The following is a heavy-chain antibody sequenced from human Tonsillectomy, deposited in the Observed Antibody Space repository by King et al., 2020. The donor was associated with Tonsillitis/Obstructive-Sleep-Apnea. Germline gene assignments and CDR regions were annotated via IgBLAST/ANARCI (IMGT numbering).Heavy chain of an antibody. CDR1: GFTFSSYA. CDR3: AKALWFGDFDFAHNWFDP. J-gene: IGHJ5*02. Sequence: VQLVESGGGLVQPGGSLRLSCAASGFTFSSYAMSWVRQAPGKGLEWVSAISGSGGSTYYADSVKGRFTISRDNSKNTLYLQMNSLRAEDTAVYYCAKALWFGDFDFAHNWFDPWGQGTLVTVSS. D-gene: IGHD3-10*01. V-gene: IGHV3-23*04. CDR2: ISGSGGST.